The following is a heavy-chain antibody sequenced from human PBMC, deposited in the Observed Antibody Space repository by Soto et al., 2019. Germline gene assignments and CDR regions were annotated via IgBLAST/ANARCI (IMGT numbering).Heavy chain of an antibody. CDR1: GFRFNTNW. J-gene: IGHJ4*02. V-gene: IGHV3-7*01. CDR2: IKHDGSER. D-gene: IGHD3-10*01. CDR3: AGELSWSGRDY. Sequence: EVQLVESGGGLVQPGGSLRLSCAASGFRFNTNWMSWVRQAPGKGLEWVANIKHDGSERNHVDSVRGRFTISIDNAKSSLYLQMNSLRVEATAVYYCAGELSWSGRDYWGQGTLVIVSP.